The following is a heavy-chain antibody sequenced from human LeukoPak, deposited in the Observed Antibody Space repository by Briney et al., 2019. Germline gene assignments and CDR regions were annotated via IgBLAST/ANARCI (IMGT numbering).Heavy chain of an antibody. J-gene: IGHJ4*02. CDR3: TTDSAYLREVGATDY. CDR1: GFTFSNAW. V-gene: IGHV3-15*01. CDR2: IKSKTDGGTT. D-gene: IGHD1-26*01. Sequence: PGGSLRLSCAASGFTFSNAWMSWVRQAPGKGLEWVGRIKSKTDGGTTDYAAPVKGRFTISRDDSKNTLYLQMNSLKTEDTAVYYCTTDSAYLREVGATDYWGQGTLVTVSS.